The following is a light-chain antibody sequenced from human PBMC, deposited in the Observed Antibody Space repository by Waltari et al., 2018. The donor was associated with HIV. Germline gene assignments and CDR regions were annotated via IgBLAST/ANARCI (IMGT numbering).Light chain of an antibody. J-gene: IGKJ2*01. CDR2: WGS. CDR3: QQYYTAPYT. V-gene: IGKV4-1*01. Sequence: IVMTQSPASLAVTLGDRVTINCKSSRIVFGMTYQVGYLSWYLQKPGQPPKLLIRWGSNREVGVPERFSAGGYGTEFTPTISSLQEEYVGVYYCQQYYTAPYTFGQGTRVEVK. CDR1: RIVFGMTYQVGY.